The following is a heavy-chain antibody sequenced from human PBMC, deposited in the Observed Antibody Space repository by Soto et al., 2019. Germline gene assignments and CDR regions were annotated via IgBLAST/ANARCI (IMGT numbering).Heavy chain of an antibody. V-gene: IGHV4-39*01. Sequence: SETLSLTCTFSGGSISSSSYYWGWIRQPPGKGLEWIGSIYYSGSTYYNPSLKSRVTISVDTSKNQFSLKLSSVTAADTAVYYCARLGVGATYYYYYGMDVWGQGTTVTVSS. D-gene: IGHD1-26*01. CDR3: ARLGVGATYYYYYGMDV. CDR1: GGSISSSSYY. CDR2: IYYSGST. J-gene: IGHJ6*02.